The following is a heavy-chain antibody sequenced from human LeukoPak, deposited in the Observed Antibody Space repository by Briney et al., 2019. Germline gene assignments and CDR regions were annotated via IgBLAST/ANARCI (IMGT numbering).Heavy chain of an antibody. CDR3: ARLVCGGGSCPAEFDY. D-gene: IGHD2-15*01. J-gene: IGHJ4*02. CDR1: GVSISSGGHY. Sequence: SETLSLTCIVSGVSISSGGHYWGWIRQPPGKGLEWIVSIYYSGSTYYNPSLNSRVTMFIDMSKNHFSLKMSSVTATDTAVYYCARLVCGGGSCPAEFDYWGQGTLVTVSS. V-gene: IGHV4-39*02. CDR2: IYYSGST.